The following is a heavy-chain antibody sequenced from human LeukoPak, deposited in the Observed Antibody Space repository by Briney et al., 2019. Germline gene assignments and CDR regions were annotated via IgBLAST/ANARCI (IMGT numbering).Heavy chain of an antibody. V-gene: IGHV4-61*01. CDR1: GDSISSGHY. J-gene: IGHJ3*02. Sequence: SETLSLTCTVSGDSISSGHYWDWIRQPPGKGLEWIGYIYYSETTNYNPSLKSRVTISVDTSKNQFSLKLTSVTAADTAVYYCAKLQADILTGYSRLDDGFDIWGQGTMVTVSS. CDR2: IYYSETT. CDR3: AKLQADILTGYSRLDDGFDI. D-gene: IGHD3-9*01.